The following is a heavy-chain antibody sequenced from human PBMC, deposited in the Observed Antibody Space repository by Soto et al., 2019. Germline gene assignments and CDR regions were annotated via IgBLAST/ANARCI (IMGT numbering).Heavy chain of an antibody. V-gene: IGHV3-30-3*01. Sequence: QVQLVESGGGVVQPGRSLRLSCAASGFTFSSYAMHWVRQAPGKGLEWVAVISYDGSNKYYADSVKGRFTISRDNSKNTLYRQMNSLRAEDTAVYYCAREPSRYSNYGYYYGMDVWGQGTTVTVSS. J-gene: IGHJ6*02. CDR3: AREPSRYSNYGYYYGMDV. CDR2: ISYDGSNK. CDR1: GFTFSSYA. D-gene: IGHD4-4*01.